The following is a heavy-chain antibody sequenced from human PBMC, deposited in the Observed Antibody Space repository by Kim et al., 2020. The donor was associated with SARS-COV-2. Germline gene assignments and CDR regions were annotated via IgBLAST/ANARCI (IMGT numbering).Heavy chain of an antibody. J-gene: IGHJ6*02. D-gene: IGHD6-6*01. V-gene: IGHV1-69*13. CDR3: ARQVGIAALGGYYYYYGMDV. Sequence: SVKVSCKASGGTFSSYAISWVRQAPGQGLEWMGGIIPIFGTANYAQKFQGRVTITADESTSTAYMELSSLSTEDTAVYYCARQVGIAALGGYYYYYGMDVWGQGTTVTVSS. CDR2: IIPIFGTA. CDR1: GGTFSSYA.